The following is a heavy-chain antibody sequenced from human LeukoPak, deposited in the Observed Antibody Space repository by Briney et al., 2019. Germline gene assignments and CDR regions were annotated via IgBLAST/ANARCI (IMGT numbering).Heavy chain of an antibody. V-gene: IGHV1-18*01. J-gene: IGHJ4*02. Sequence: ASVKVSCKTSGYSFILYGISWVRQAPGQGPKWMGWISTSTGDTKYTQKFQGRVTLTTDTSTSTAYVELSSLRSDDTAVYYCASRKLANDYWGQGTLVTVSS. CDR2: ISTSTGDT. CDR1: GYSFILYG. D-gene: IGHD1-1*01. CDR3: ASRKLANDY.